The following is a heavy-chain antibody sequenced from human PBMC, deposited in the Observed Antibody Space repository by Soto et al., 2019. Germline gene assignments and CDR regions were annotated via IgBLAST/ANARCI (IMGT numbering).Heavy chain of an antibody. J-gene: IGHJ5*02. CDR3: ARHSLALRKNNWFDP. CDR1: GDSIIGSDFY. D-gene: IGHD3-3*02. V-gene: IGHV4-39*01. Sequence: SETLSLTCTVSGDSIIGSDFYWGWVRQPPGKGLEWIGSIFYLGSSYYNPSLKSRVTMSVDTSKNQFSLRLRSVTAADTALYFCARHSLALRKNNWFDPWGQGIMVTVSS. CDR2: IFYLGSS.